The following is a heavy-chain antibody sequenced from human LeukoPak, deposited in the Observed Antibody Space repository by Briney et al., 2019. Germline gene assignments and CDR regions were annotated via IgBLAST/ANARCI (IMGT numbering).Heavy chain of an antibody. CDR1: GFTFSSYA. V-gene: IGHV3-23*01. CDR2: ISGSGGST. Sequence: GGSLRLSCAASGFTFSSYAMSWVRQAPGKGLEWVSAISGSGGSTYYADSVKGRFTISRDNSKNTLYLQTNSLRAEDTAVYYCAKRYDILTGYYIGTDYWGQGTLVTVSS. J-gene: IGHJ4*02. D-gene: IGHD3-9*01. CDR3: AKRYDILTGYYIGTDY.